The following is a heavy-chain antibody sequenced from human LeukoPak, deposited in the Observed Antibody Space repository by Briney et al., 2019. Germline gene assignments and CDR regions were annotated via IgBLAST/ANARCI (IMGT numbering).Heavy chain of an antibody. CDR2: IYTSGST. D-gene: IGHD6-13*01. V-gene: IGHV4-4*07. J-gene: IGHJ6*03. Sequence: SETLSLTCTVSGGSISSYYWSWIRQPAGKGLEWIGRIYTSGSTNYNPSLKSRVTMSVDTSKNQFSLKLSSVTAADTAVYFCARGRVSSSSWYSTYYYYFYMDVWGKGTTVTVSS. CDR3: ARGRVSSSSWYSTYYYYFYMDV. CDR1: GGSISSYY.